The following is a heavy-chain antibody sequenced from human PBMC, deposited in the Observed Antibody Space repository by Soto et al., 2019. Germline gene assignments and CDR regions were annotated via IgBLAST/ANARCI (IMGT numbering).Heavy chain of an antibody. CDR3: ARDWANIVLMVYAPYYYYYGMDV. D-gene: IGHD2-8*01. J-gene: IGHJ6*02. CDR1: GYTFTSYG. CDR2: ISAYNGNT. V-gene: IGHV1-18*04. Sequence: ASVKVSCKASGYTFTSYGISWVRQAPGQGLEWMGWISAYNGNTNYAQKLQGRVTMTTDTSTSTAYMELRSPRSDDTAVYYCARDWANIVLMVYAPYYYYYGMDVWGQGTTVTVSS.